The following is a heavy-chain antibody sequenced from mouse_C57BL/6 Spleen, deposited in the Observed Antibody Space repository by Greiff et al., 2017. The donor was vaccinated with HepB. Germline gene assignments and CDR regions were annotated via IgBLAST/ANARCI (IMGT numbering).Heavy chain of an antibody. V-gene: IGHV14-4*01. J-gene: IGHJ3*01. CDR1: GFNIKDDY. CDR3: TTTPTWDGFAY. Sequence: EVQLQQSGAELVRPGASVKLSCTASGFNIKDDYMHWVKQRPEQGLEWIGWIDPENGDTEYASKFQGKATITAETSSNTAYLQLSSLTSEDTAVYYCTTTPTWDGFAYWGQGTLVTVSA. D-gene: IGHD4-1*01. CDR2: IDPENGDT.